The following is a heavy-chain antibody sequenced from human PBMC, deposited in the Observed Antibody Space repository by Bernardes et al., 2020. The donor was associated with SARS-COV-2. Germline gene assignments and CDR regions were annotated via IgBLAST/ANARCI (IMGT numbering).Heavy chain of an antibody. Sequence: GGSLRLSCAASGFTFDDYAMHWVRQAPGKGLEWVSGISWNSGSIGYADSVKGRFTISRDNAKNSLYLQMNSLRAEDTALYYCAKDNGAGTYYYYYGMDVRGQGTTVTVSS. CDR2: ISWNSGSI. CDR3: AKDNGAGTYYYYYGMDV. D-gene: IGHD6-13*01. CDR1: GFTFDDYA. V-gene: IGHV3-9*01. J-gene: IGHJ6*02.